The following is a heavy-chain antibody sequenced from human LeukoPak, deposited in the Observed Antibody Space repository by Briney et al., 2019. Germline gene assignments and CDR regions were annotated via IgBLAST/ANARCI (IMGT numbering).Heavy chain of an antibody. J-gene: IGHJ4*02. CDR1: GFTFINHE. CDR2: ISSSSTNL. V-gene: IGHV3-48*03. Sequence: PGGSLRLSCAASGFTFINHEMNWVRQAPGKGLEWVSHISSSSTNLYYADSVKGRFTISRDNAKNTVFLQMNSLRAEDTAVYYCARMGYDDAWESPESPIDCWGQGTLATVSS. D-gene: IGHD3-16*01. CDR3: ARMGYDDAWESPESPIDC.